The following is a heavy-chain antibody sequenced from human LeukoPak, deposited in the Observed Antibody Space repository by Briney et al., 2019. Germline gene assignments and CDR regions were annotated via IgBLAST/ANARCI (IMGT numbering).Heavy chain of an antibody. CDR2: TKNKAKSYTT. Sequence: GGSLRLSCEASGFTFSDHYMDWVRQAPGKGLEWVGRTKNKAKSYTTEYAASVKGRFTISRDASKNSLYLQMNSLKTEDTAVYYCVAMIRGMGYWGQGTLVTVSS. D-gene: IGHD3-10*01. CDR1: GFTFSDHY. V-gene: IGHV3-72*01. J-gene: IGHJ4*02. CDR3: VAMIRGMGY.